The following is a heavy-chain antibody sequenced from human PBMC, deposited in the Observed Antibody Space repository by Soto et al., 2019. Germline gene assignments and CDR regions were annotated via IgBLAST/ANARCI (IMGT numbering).Heavy chain of an antibody. Sequence: QVQLVESGGGVVQPGRSLRLSCAASGFTFSSYGMHWVRQAPGKGLEWVAVIWYDGSNKYYADSVKGRFTISRDNSKNTLYLQMNSLRAEDTAVYYCARDSALPYGSGSYYLLRPATFDYWGQGTLVTVSS. CDR3: ARDSALPYGSGSYYLLRPATFDY. V-gene: IGHV3-33*01. D-gene: IGHD3-10*01. J-gene: IGHJ4*02. CDR1: GFTFSSYG. CDR2: IWYDGSNK.